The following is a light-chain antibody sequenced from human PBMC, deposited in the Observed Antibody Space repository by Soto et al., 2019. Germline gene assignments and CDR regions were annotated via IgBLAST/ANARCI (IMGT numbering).Light chain of an antibody. V-gene: IGKV3-20*01. CDR3: QQYGTSPPRYT. J-gene: IGKJ2*01. CDR2: GTS. Sequence: ELVLTMSPGTRSLSPGERATLSCRASQRVINNYLAWYQQKPGQAPRLLIYGTSSRATGSPDRFSGSGSGTDFTLTISRLEPEDSAVYYCQQYGTSPPRYTFGQGTKVDIK. CDR1: QRVINNY.